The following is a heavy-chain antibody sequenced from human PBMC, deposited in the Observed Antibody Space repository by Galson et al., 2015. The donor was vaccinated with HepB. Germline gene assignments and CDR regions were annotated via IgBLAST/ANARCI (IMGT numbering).Heavy chain of an antibody. CDR3: AKDNYSSDQWGDAFDI. V-gene: IGHV3-23*01. Sequence: SLRLSCAASGFAFSYYGMSWVRQAPGKGLEWVSGISASGGSTYYADSVKGRFTISRDNSKKTLYLQMNRLRDEDTAEFYCAKDNYSSDQWGDAFDIWGQGTMVTVSS. CDR2: ISASGGST. D-gene: IGHD3-22*01. CDR1: GFAFSYYG. J-gene: IGHJ3*02.